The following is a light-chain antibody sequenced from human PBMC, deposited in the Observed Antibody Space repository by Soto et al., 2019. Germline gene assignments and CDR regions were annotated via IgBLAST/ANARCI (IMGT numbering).Light chain of an antibody. CDR2: EVE. V-gene: IGLV2-14*01. CDR3: SSYATSYFDV. CDR1: GRDIGAYNY. J-gene: IGLJ1*01. Sequence: QSALTQPASVSGSPGQSITISCTGSGRDIGAYNYVSWYQQHPGKAPKLIIYEVENRPSGVSNRFSASKSAFTASLTISGLQAEDEADYYCSSYATSYFDVFGPCTKVTVL.